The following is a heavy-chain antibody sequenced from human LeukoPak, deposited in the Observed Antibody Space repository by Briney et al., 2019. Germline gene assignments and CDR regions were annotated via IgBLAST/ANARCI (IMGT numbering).Heavy chain of an antibody. J-gene: IGHJ6*03. CDR3: ARAGAPIVVVPAANDYYYYYMDV. V-gene: IGHV1-69*05. D-gene: IGHD2-2*01. Sequence: ASVKVSCKASGGTFSSYAISWVRQAPGQGLEWMGGIIPIFGTANYAQKFQGRVTITTDESTSTAYMELSSLRSEDTAVNYCARAGAPIVVVPAANDYYYYYMDVWGKGTTVTVSS. CDR2: IIPIFGTA. CDR1: GGTFSSYA.